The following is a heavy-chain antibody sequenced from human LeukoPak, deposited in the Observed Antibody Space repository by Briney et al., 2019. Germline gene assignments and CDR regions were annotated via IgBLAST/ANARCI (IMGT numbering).Heavy chain of an antibody. D-gene: IGHD5-12*01. CDR2: INPNSGGT. CDR1: GYNFTGYY. V-gene: IGHV1-2*02. CDR3: ARAWLRLNPYFDY. Sequence: ASVKVSRKASGYNFTGYYLHWVRQAPGQGLEWMGWINPNSGGTNYAQKFQGRVTMTRDTSISTSYMELSRLRSDDTAVYYCARAWLRLNPYFDYWGQGTLVTVPS. J-gene: IGHJ4*02.